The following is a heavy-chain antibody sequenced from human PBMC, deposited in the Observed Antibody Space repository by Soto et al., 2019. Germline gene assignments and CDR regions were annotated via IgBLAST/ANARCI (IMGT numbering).Heavy chain of an antibody. J-gene: IGHJ5*02. CDR2: IYYSGST. CDR3: AREPSGWHRSWFDP. D-gene: IGHD6-19*01. Sequence: SETLSLTCTVSGGSISSGGYSWSWIRQHPGKGLEWIGYIYYSGSTYHNPPLKSRVIISVDTSKNQFSLKLSSVTAADTAVYYWAREPSGWHRSWFDPWGQGTLVTVSS. V-gene: IGHV4-31*03. CDR1: GGSISSGGYS.